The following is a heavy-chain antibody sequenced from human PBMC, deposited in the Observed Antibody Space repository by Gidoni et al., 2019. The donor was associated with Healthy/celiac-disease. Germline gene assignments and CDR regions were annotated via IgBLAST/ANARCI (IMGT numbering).Heavy chain of an antibody. Sequence: QVQLVESGGGVVQPGRSLRLSCAASGFTFSSYGMHWVRQAPGKGLEWVAVIWYDGSNKYYADSVKGRFTISRDNSKNTLYLQMNSLRAEDTAVYYCARDHIAARRGGWFDPWGQGTLVTVSS. D-gene: IGHD6-6*01. CDR3: ARDHIAARRGGWFDP. J-gene: IGHJ5*02. CDR2: IWYDGSNK. V-gene: IGHV3-33*01. CDR1: GFTFSSYG.